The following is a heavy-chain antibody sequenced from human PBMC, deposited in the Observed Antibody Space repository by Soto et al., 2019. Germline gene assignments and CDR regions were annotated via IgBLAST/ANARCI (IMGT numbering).Heavy chain of an antibody. Sequence: SETLSLTCTVSGGSISSSSYYWGWIRQHPGKGLEWIGYIYYSGSTYYNPSLKSRVTISVDTSKNQFSLKLSSVTAADTAVYYCARDQVGSVVKFDPWGQGTLVTVSS. CDR1: GGSISSSSYY. CDR3: ARDQVGSVVKFDP. V-gene: IGHV4-31*03. J-gene: IGHJ5*02. D-gene: IGHD6-25*01. CDR2: IYYSGST.